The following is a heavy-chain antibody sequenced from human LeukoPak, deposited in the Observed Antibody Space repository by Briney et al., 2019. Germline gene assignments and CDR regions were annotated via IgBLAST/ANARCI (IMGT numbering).Heavy chain of an antibody. J-gene: IGHJ6*04. CDR1: GFTFSSYE. CDR2: ISSSGSTI. Sequence: PGGSLRLSCAASGFTFSSYEMNWVRQAPGKGLEWVSYISSSGSTIYYADSVKGRFTISRDNAKNSLYLQMNSLRAEDTAVYYCAREGYYGSGSSRYYYYGTDVWGKGTTVTVSS. CDR3: AREGYYGSGSSRYYYYGTDV. D-gene: IGHD3-10*01. V-gene: IGHV3-48*03.